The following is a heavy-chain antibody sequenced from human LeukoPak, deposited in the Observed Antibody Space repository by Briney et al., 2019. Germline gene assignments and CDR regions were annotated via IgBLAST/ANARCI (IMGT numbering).Heavy chain of an antibody. Sequence: VASVKVSCKASGYTFTSYDINWVRQATGQGLEWMGWMNPNSGGTNYAQKFQGRVTMTRDTSISTAYMELSRLRSDDTAVYYCARDRDYYGSGSKYYMDVWGKGTTVTVSS. V-gene: IGHV1-2*02. CDR1: GYTFTSYD. D-gene: IGHD3-10*01. CDR3: ARDRDYYGSGSKYYMDV. J-gene: IGHJ6*03. CDR2: MNPNSGGT.